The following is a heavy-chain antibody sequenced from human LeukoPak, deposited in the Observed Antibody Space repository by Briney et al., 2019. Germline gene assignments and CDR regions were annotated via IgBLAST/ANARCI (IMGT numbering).Heavy chain of an antibody. CDR2: IIPIFGTA. CDR1: GGTFSSYA. Sequence: GASVKVSCKASGGTFSSYAISWVRQAPGQGLEWMGGIIPIFGTANYAQKFQGRVTITADESTSTAYMELSSLRSEDTAVYYCARGRTVYAISSNWFDPWGQGTLVTVSS. D-gene: IGHD2-8*01. CDR3: ARGRTVYAISSNWFDP. V-gene: IGHV1-69*13. J-gene: IGHJ5*02.